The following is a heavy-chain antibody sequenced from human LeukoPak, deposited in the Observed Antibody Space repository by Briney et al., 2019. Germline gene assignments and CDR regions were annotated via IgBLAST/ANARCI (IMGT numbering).Heavy chain of an antibody. CDR3: ANLDYYDSSGYYQIDY. Sequence: GGSLRLSCAASGLTFSNYAMMWLRQAPGKGLEWVAAIIGNGGWALYADSVKGRFTISRDNSKNTLYLQMNSLRAEDTAVYYCANLDYYDSSGYYQIDYWGQGTLVTVSS. V-gene: IGHV3-23*01. CDR1: GLTFSNYA. D-gene: IGHD3-22*01. CDR2: IIGNGGWA. J-gene: IGHJ4*02.